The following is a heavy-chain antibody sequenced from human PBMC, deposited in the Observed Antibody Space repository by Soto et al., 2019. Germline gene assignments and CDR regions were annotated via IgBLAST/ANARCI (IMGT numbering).Heavy chain of an antibody. J-gene: IGHJ5*02. V-gene: IGHV4-34*01. CDR3: ERGNQYYYGPGSYYNNWFDP. CDR2: INHSGST. CDR1: GGSFSGYY. D-gene: IGHD3-10*01. Sequence: PPETLSLTCAVYGGSFSGYYWSWIRQPPGKGLEWIGEINHSGSTNYNPSLKSRVTISVETSKNQFSLKLSSVTAADTAVYYCERGNQYYYGPGSYYNNWFDPWGQGTLVTVSS.